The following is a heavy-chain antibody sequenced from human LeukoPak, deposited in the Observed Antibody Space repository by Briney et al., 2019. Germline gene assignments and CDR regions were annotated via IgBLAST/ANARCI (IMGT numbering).Heavy chain of an antibody. D-gene: IGHD3/OR15-3a*01. CDR3: AKARVDFYGMDV. J-gene: IGHJ6*02. CDR1: GGSISSSSYY. Sequence: PSETLSLTCTVSGGSISSSSYYWGWIRQSPGRGLEWIGTIYYSGSTYYNPSLKSRVTRSVDTSKNQFSLHLNSVTPEDTAVYYCAKARVDFYGMDVWGQGTTVTVSS. V-gene: IGHV4-39*01. CDR2: IYYSGST.